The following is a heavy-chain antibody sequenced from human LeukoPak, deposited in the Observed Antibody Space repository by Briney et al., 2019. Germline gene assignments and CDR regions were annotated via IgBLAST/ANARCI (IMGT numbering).Heavy chain of an antibody. J-gene: IGHJ6*02. Sequence: SETLSLTCAVYGGSFSGYYWSWIRQPPGKGLEWIGEINHSGSTNYNPSLKSRVTISVDTSKNQFSLKLSSVTAADTAVYYCASVSDPRSSMSDYGMDVWGQGTTVTVSS. CDR2: INHSGST. CDR3: ASVSDPRSSMSDYGMDV. CDR1: GGSFSGYY. D-gene: IGHD3-3*02. V-gene: IGHV4-34*01.